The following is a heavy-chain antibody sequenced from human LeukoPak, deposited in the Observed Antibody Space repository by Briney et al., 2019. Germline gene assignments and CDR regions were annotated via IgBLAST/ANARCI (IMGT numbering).Heavy chain of an antibody. CDR3: AKVWVVGATFDAFDI. Sequence: GGSLRLSCAASGFTFSSYGMHWVRQAPGKGLEWVAVISYDGSNKYYADSVKGRFTISRDNSKNTLYLQMNSLRAEDTAVYYCAKVWVVGATFDAFDIWGQGTMVTVSS. CDR2: ISYDGSNK. V-gene: IGHV3-30*18. J-gene: IGHJ3*02. CDR1: GFTFSSYG. D-gene: IGHD1-26*01.